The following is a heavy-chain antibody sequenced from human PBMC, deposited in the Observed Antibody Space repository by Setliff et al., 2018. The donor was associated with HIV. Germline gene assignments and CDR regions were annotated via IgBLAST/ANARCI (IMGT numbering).Heavy chain of an antibody. CDR1: GGNFGNSA. CDR2: IVPLLSVA. CDR3: ARDHPGIAY. Sequence: SVKVSCKASGGNFGNSAIGWVRQAPGQGLEWVGRIVPLLSVANYARKFQGRVTITAGKSTSTVYMELSSLRSEDTAMYYCARDHPGIAYWGQGTMVTVSS. V-gene: IGHV1-69*04. J-gene: IGHJ4*02.